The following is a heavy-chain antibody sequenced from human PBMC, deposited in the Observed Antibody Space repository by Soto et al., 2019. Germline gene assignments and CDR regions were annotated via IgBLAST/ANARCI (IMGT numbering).Heavy chain of an antibody. CDR1: GGTVSSGSYY. J-gene: IGHJ5*02. D-gene: IGHD5-12*01. Sequence: SETLYLTCTVSGGTVSSGSYYWSWIRQPPGKGLEWIGYIYYSGSTNYNPSLKSRVTISVDTSKNQFSLKLSSVTAADTAVYYCARVSSGYDRFDPWGQGTLVTVSS. CDR3: ARVSSGYDRFDP. CDR2: IYYSGST. V-gene: IGHV4-61*01.